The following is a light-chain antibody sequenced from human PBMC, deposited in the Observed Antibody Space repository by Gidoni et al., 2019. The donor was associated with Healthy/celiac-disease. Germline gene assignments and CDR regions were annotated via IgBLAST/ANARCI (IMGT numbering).Light chain of an antibody. CDR1: QSVSSY. CDR2: DAS. CDR3: QQRSNWGYS. Sequence: EIVLTHSPATLSLSPGERATLSCRASQSVSSYLAWYQQKPGQAPRLLIYDASNRATGIPARFSGSGSGTDFTLTISSLEPEDFAVYYCQQRSNWGYSFGQGTKLEIK. V-gene: IGKV3-11*01. J-gene: IGKJ2*03.